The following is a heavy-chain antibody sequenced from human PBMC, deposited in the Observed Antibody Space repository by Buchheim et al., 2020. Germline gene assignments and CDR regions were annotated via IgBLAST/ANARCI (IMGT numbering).Heavy chain of an antibody. J-gene: IGHJ4*02. CDR3: ASGARGGAVDDYFDY. CDR1: GYTFTGYY. V-gene: IGHV1-2*04. Sequence: QVQLVQSGAEVKKPGASVKVSCKASGYTFTGYYMHWVRQAPGQGLEWMGWINPNSGDTNYAQNFQGWVTMTRDTSINTAYIDLTRLKSDDTAMYYCASGARGGAVDDYFDYWGQGT. D-gene: IGHD3-16*01. CDR2: INPNSGDT.